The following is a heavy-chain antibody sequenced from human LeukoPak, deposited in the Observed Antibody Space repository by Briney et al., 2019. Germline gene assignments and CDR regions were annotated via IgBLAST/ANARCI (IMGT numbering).Heavy chain of an antibody. CDR1: GGTFSSYA. Sequence: SVKVSCKASGGTFSSYAISWVRQAPGQGLEWMGRIIPIFGIANYAQKFQGRVTITADKSTSTAYMELSSLRSEDTAAYYCARDLKEGGFLEWLLSPSYYYGMDVWGQGTTVTVSS. D-gene: IGHD3-3*01. J-gene: IGHJ6*02. CDR3: ARDLKEGGFLEWLLSPSYYYGMDV. V-gene: IGHV1-69*04. CDR2: IIPIFGIA.